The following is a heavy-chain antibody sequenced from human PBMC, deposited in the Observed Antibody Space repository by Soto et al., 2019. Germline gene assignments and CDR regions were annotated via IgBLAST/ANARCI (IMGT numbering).Heavy chain of an antibody. J-gene: IGHJ4*02. CDR2: IYSGGST. CDR1: GFTVNNNY. V-gene: IGHV3-53*01. CDR3: ARARDGYNFLYEQT. D-gene: IGHD5-12*01. Sequence: PGGSLRLSCAASGFTVNNNYMSWVRQAPGKGLEWVSVIYSGGSTYYADSVKGRFTISRDNSKSTVYLQMNSLRVEDTAVYYCARARDGYNFLYEQTWGQGTQVTVSS.